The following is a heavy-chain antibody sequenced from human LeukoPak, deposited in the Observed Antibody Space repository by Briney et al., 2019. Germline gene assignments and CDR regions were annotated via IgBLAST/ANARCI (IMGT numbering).Heavy chain of an antibody. CDR1: GFTFSSYG. D-gene: IGHD6-6*01. CDR3: ETVRLKHYYFEC. V-gene: IGHV3-30*02. Sequence: GGSLRLSCAASGFTFSSYGMHWVRQAPGKGLEWVAFIRYDGSNKYYADSVKGRFTISRDNSKNTLYLQMNSLNGEDMSVYYCETVRLKHYYFECSGQGTLVTVSS. J-gene: IGHJ4*02. CDR2: IRYDGSNK.